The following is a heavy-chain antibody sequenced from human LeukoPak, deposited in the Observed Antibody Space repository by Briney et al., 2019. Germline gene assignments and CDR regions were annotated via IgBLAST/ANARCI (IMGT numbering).Heavy chain of an antibody. J-gene: IGHJ5*02. CDR2: ISAYNGNT. V-gene: IGHV1-18*01. Sequence: ASVKVSCKASGYTFTSYGISWVRQAPGQGLEWMGWISAYNGNTNYAQKFQGRVTMTRDTSISTAYMELSRLRSDDTAVYYCARDHGDYPLGWFDPWGQGTLVTVSS. D-gene: IGHD4-17*01. CDR1: GYTFTSYG. CDR3: ARDHGDYPLGWFDP.